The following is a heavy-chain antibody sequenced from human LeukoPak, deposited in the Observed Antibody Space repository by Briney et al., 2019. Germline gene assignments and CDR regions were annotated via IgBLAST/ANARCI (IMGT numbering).Heavy chain of an antibody. CDR1: GFTFSVYW. J-gene: IGHJ4*02. CDR2: IKQDGSEK. CDR3: ARVLYDSSGFYSGAFDY. Sequence: PGGSLRLSCAASGFTFSVYWMSWVRQAPGKGLEWVANIKQDGSEKYYVDSVKGRFTISRDNANNSLYLQMNSLRAEDTAVYYCARVLYDSSGFYSGAFDYWGQGTLVTVSS. V-gene: IGHV3-7*03. D-gene: IGHD3-22*01.